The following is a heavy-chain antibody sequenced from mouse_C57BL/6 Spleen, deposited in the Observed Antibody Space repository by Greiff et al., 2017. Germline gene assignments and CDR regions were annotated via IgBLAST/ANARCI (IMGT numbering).Heavy chain of an antibody. D-gene: IGHD2-3*01. V-gene: IGHV1-82*01. Sequence: VQLQQSGPELVKPGASVKISCKASGYAFSSSWMNWVKQRPGKGLEWIGRIYPGDGDTNYNGKFKGKATLTADKSSSTAYMQLSSLTSEDSAVYFCATHYDGYYDWYFDVWGTGTTVTVSS. CDR2: IYPGDGDT. J-gene: IGHJ1*03. CDR3: ATHYDGYYDWYFDV. CDR1: GYAFSSSW.